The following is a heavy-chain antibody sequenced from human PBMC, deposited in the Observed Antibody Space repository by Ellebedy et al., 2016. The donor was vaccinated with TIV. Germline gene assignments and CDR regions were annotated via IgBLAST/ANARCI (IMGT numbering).Heavy chain of an antibody. CDR3: AKQRWSTDY. V-gene: IGHV3-30*18. Sequence: GESLKISCAASGFTFSSYGMHCVCHAPGKGLEWVAVISYDGSNKYYADSVKGRFTISRDNSKNTLYPQMNSLRAEDTAVYYCAKQRWSTDYWGQGTLVTVSS. J-gene: IGHJ4*02. D-gene: IGHD4-23*01. CDR1: GFTFSSYG. CDR2: ISYDGSNK.